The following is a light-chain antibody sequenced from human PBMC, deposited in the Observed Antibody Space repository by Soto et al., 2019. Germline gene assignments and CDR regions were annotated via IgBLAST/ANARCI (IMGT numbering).Light chain of an antibody. V-gene: IGLV2-11*01. CDR1: SNDVGGYNY. CDR2: DVS. CDR3: CSLAGGNIFRV. Sequence: QSVLTQPRSVSGSPGQSVTISCTGTSNDVGGYNYVSWYQHHPGKAPKFIIFDVSSRPSGVPDRFSGSKSGNTASLTISGLQAEDEADYYCCSLAGGNIFRVFGGGTKLTVL. J-gene: IGLJ2*01.